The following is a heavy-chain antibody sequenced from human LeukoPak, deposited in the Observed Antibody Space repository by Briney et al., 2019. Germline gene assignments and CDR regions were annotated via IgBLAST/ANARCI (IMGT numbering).Heavy chain of an antibody. CDR2: ISSSSSYI. Sequence: KAGGSLRLSCAASGFTFSSYSMNWVRQAPGKGLEWVSSISSSSSYIYYADSVKGRFTISRDNAENSLYLQMNSLRAEDTAVYYCARDIYSSSTVDYWGQGTLVTVSS. V-gene: IGHV3-21*01. CDR3: ARDIYSSSTVDY. CDR1: GFTFSSYS. J-gene: IGHJ4*02. D-gene: IGHD6-6*01.